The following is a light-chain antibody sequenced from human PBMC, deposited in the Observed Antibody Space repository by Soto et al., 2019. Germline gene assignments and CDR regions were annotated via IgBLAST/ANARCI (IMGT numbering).Light chain of an antibody. Sequence: EIVLTQSPGTLSLSPGERATLSCMASQSVSSSHLAWYQQMPGQAPRLLIHGASRRATGIPDRFTGSGSGTDFTLTISRLEPEDSAVYYCQHYNDWPLTFGGGTKVDIK. V-gene: IGKV3-20*01. CDR2: GAS. CDR1: QSVSSSH. CDR3: QHYNDWPLT. J-gene: IGKJ4*01.